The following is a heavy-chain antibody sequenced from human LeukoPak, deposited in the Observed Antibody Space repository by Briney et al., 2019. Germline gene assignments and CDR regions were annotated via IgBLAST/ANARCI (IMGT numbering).Heavy chain of an antibody. CDR3: ARGRCSGGSCYSRYGMDV. Sequence: ASVNLSCKASGYTFTGYYMHWVRQAPGQALEWMGWINPNSGGTNYAQKFHGRVTMTRDTSISTAYMELSRLRSDDTAVYYCARGRCSGGSCYSRYGMDVWGQGTTVTVSS. CDR2: INPNSGGT. V-gene: IGHV1-2*02. D-gene: IGHD2-15*01. J-gene: IGHJ6*02. CDR1: GYTFTGYY.